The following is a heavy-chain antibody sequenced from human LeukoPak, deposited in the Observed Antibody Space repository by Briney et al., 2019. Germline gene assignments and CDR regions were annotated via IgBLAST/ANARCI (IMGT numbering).Heavy chain of an antibody. CDR2: INHSGST. Sequence: SETLSLTCAVYGGSLSGYYWSWIRQPPGKGLEWIGEINHSGSTNYNPSLKSRVTISVDTSKNQFSLKLSSVTAADTAVYYCARAPHYYGSGFDYWGQGTLVTVSS. CDR3: ARAPHYYGSGFDY. D-gene: IGHD3-10*01. CDR1: GGSLSGYY. V-gene: IGHV4-34*01. J-gene: IGHJ4*02.